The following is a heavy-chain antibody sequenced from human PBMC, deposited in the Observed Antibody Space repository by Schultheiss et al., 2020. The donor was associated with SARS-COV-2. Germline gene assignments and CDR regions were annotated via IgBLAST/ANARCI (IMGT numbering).Heavy chain of an antibody. D-gene: IGHD4-23*01. V-gene: IGHV3-30*01. CDR2: ISYDGSNK. CDR1: GFTFSSYA. J-gene: IGHJ3*02. Sequence: GGSLRLSCAASGFTFSSYAMHWVRQAPGKGLEWVAVISYDGSNKYYADSVKGRFTISRDNSKNTLYLQMISLRAEDTAVYYCARDRGDYAGNTGGAFDIWGQGTMVTVSS. CDR3: ARDRGDYAGNTGGAFDI.